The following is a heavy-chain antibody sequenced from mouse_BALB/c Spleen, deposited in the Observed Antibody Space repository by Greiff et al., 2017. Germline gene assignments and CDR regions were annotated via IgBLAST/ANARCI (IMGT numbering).Heavy chain of an antibody. J-gene: IGHJ2*01. CDR1: GYTFTSYW. D-gene: IGHD2-4*01. Sequence: QVQLQQPGAELVKPGASVKLSCKASGYTFTSYWMHWVKQRPGQGLEWIGEIDPSDSYTNYNQKFKGKATLTVDKSSSTAYMQLSSLTSEDSAVYYCTSFWSYDYLYFDYWGQGTTLTVSS. CDR3: TSFWSYDYLYFDY. V-gene: IGHV1-69*02. CDR2: IDPSDSYT.